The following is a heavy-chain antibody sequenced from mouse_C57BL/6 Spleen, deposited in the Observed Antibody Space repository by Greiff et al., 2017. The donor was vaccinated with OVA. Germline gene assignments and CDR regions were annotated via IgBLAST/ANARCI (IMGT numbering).Heavy chain of an antibody. V-gene: IGHV2-5*01. Sequence: VQLQQSGPGLVQPSQSLSITCTVSGFSLTSYGVHWVRQSPGKGLEWLGVIWRGGSTDYNAAFMSRLSITKDNSKSQVFFKMNSLQADDTAIYYCAKNFDGYYPHYFDYWGQGTTLTVSS. J-gene: IGHJ2*01. CDR3: AKNFDGYYPHYFDY. CDR2: IWRGGST. D-gene: IGHD2-3*01. CDR1: GFSLTSYG.